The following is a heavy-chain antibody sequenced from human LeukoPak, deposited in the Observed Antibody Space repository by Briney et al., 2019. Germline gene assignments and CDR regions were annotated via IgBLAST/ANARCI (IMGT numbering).Heavy chain of an antibody. D-gene: IGHD2-15*01. Sequence: PGGSLRLSCAASGFTFSNYGMHWVRQAPGKGLEWVAVISYDGSKKYYADSVKGRFTISRDNSKNTLYLQMNSLRAEDTAVYHCAKDLHPYCSGGSCYSPGDHWGQGTLVTVSS. CDR3: AKDLHPYCSGGSCYSPGDH. CDR2: ISYDGSKK. CDR1: GFTFSNYG. V-gene: IGHV3-30*18. J-gene: IGHJ4*02.